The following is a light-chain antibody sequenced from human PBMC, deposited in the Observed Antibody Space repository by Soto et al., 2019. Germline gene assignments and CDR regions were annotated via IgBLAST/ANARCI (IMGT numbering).Light chain of an antibody. J-gene: IGLJ1*01. V-gene: IGLV2-14*02. CDR1: SSDVGTFNL. CDR2: EGT. Sequence: QSVLTQPASVSGFLGQSITMSCTGSSSDVGTFNLVSWFQQHPGKAPKLLIFEGTKRPSGVSDRFSGSKSGSTASLTISGLQAEDEADYYCSSYTSSNTLVFGTGTKVTVL. CDR3: SSYTSSNTLV.